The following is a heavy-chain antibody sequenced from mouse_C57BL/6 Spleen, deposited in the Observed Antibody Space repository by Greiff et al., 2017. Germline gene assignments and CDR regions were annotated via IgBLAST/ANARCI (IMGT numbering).Heavy chain of an antibody. V-gene: IGHV2-9-1*01. CDR3: ASANYGYFYAMDY. CDR2: IWTGGGT. J-gene: IGHJ4*01. Sequence: QVQLKESGPGLVAPSPSLSITCTVSGFSLTSYAISWVRQPPGKGLEWLGVIWTGGGTNYNSYLKSRLSISKDNSKSQVFLKMNSLQTDDTARYYWASANYGYFYAMDYWGQGTSVTVSS. D-gene: IGHD2-2*01. CDR1: GFSLTSYA.